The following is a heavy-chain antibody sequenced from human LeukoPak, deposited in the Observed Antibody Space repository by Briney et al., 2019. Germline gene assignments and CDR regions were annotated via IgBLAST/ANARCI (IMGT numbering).Heavy chain of an antibody. CDR3: ARIPRYYDSSGYPYYYYYGMDV. J-gene: IGHJ6*02. Sequence: SETLSLTCTVSGGSISSSSYYWGWIRQPPGKGLEWIGGIYYSGSTYYNPSLKSRVTISVDTSKNQFSLKLSSVTAAGTAVYYCARIPRYYDSSGYPYYYYYGMDVWGQGTTVTVSS. CDR1: GGSISSSSYY. D-gene: IGHD3-22*01. V-gene: IGHV4-39*01. CDR2: IYYSGST.